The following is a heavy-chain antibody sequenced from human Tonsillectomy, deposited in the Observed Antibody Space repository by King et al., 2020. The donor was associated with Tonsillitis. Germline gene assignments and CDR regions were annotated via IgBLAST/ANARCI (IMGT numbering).Heavy chain of an antibody. V-gene: IGHV3-33*08. J-gene: IGHJ4*02. D-gene: IGHD6-19*01. CDR1: RFTFSSYG. CDR3: ARAGIAVAEPPDY. CDR2: IWYDGSNI. Sequence: VQLVESGGGVVQPGRSLRLSCAASRFTFSSYGMHWVRQAPGKGLEWVAVIWYDGSNIYYADSVKGRFTISRDNSKNTLYLQMNSLRAEDTAVYYCARAGIAVAEPPDYWGQGTLVTVSS.